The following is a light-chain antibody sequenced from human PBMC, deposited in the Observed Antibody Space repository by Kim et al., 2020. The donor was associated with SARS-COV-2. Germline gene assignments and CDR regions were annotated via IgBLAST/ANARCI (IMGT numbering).Light chain of an antibody. CDR2: GKN. CDR1: SLISYY. Sequence: AVGQTGRITCEGDSLISYYATWYQQKPGQAPIVVIYGKNNRPSGIPDRFSGASSGDTASLTITGTQAGDEADYYCNSRGSNDNVLFGGGTQLTVL. V-gene: IGLV3-19*01. J-gene: IGLJ2*01. CDR3: NSRGSNDNVL.